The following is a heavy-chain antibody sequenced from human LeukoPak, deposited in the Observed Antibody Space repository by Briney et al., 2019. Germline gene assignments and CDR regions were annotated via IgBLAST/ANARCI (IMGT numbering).Heavy chain of an antibody. J-gene: IGHJ4*02. CDR1: GFIFSNYA. CDR2: TGGSGGST. D-gene: IGHD3-22*01. CDR3: AKTGGHYYDSSASYYPDC. Sequence: GGSLRLSCAASGFIFSNYAMSWVRQAPGKGLEWVSATGGSGGSTFYADSVKGRFTISRDNSRKTLYLQMNSLRAEDTAVYYCAKTGGHYYDSSASYYPDCWGQGTLVTVSS. V-gene: IGHV3-23*01.